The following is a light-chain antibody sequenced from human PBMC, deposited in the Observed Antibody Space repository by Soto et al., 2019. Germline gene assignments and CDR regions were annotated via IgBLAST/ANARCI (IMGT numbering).Light chain of an antibody. CDR3: QSYDSSLSGYV. CDR2: GNS. J-gene: IGLJ1*01. CDR1: SSNIGAGYD. Sequence: GQXVTISCTGSSSNIGAGYDVHWYQQLPGTAPKLLIYGNSNRPSGVPDRFSGSKSGTSASLAITGLQAEDEADYYCQSYDSSLSGYVFGTGTKVTVL. V-gene: IGLV1-40*01.